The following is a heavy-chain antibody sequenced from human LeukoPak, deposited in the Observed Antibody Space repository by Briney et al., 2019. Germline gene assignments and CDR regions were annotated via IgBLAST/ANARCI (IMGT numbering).Heavy chain of an antibody. CDR2: IYYNGNT. V-gene: IGHV4-39*01. D-gene: IGHD6-13*01. Sequence: SETLSLTCTVSGGSISDFYWDWIRQPPGKGLEWIGDIYYNGNTFYSPSLRSRVTISIDTSKTQFSLKLTSVTAADTAVYYCARRQAGTSWRDYWGQGTLVTVSS. J-gene: IGHJ4*02. CDR3: ARRQAGTSWRDY. CDR1: GGSISDFY.